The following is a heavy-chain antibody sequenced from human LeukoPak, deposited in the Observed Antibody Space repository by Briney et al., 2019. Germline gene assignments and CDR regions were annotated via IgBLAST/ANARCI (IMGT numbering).Heavy chain of an antibody. J-gene: IGHJ5*02. CDR3: ARRLTQYDCFDP. CDR1: GDSVSSNSVT. V-gene: IGHV6-1*01. CDR2: TYYRSTWYN. Sequence: LQTLSLTCVISGDSVSSNSVTWNWIRQSPSRGLEWLGRTYYRSTWYNDYAVSVRGRITVIPDTSKNQFSLHLNSVTPEDTAVYYCARRLTQYDCFDPWGQGILVTVSS. D-gene: IGHD2-2*01.